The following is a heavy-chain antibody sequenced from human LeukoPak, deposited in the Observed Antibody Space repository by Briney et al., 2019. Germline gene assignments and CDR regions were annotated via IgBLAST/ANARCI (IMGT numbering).Heavy chain of an antibody. CDR2: ISYDGTNK. V-gene: IGHV3-30-3*01. Sequence: PGRSLRLSCAASGVTFSSYDMHWVRQAPGKGLEWVAVISYDGTNKDYADSVKGRLTIARDNSKNTLYLQMNSLRPEDTAVYYCARNSVGGSFFDYWGQGILVTVSS. J-gene: IGHJ4*02. CDR3: ARNSVGGSFFDY. CDR1: GVTFSSYD. D-gene: IGHD3-16*01.